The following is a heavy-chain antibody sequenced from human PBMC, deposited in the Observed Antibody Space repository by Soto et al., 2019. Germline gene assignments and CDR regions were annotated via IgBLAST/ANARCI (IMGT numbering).Heavy chain of an antibody. Sequence: PGGSLRLSCAASGFTFSSYAMSWVRQAPGQGLEWVSAISASGRSTYYADSVKGRFTISRDNSKNTLYLQMNSLRAEDTAVYYCAKNYGSGTYYPGTYYFDYWGQGTLVTVSS. CDR3: AKNYGSGTYYPGTYYFDY. CDR2: ISASGRST. D-gene: IGHD3-10*01. CDR1: GFTFSSYA. J-gene: IGHJ4*02. V-gene: IGHV3-23*01.